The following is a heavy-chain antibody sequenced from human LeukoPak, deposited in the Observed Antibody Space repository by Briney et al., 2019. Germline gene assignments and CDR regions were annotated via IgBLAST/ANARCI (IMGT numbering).Heavy chain of an antibody. CDR1: GGSFSGYY. J-gene: IGHJ5*02. CDR2: INHSGST. D-gene: IGHD1-1*01. V-gene: IGHV4-34*01. CDR3: AGGRNWNDGWFDP. Sequence: PSETLSLTCAVYGGSFSGYYWSWIRQPPGKGLEWIGEINHSGSTNYNPSLKSRVTISVDTSKNQFSLKLSSVTAADTAVYYCAGGRNWNDGWFDPWGQGTLVTVSS.